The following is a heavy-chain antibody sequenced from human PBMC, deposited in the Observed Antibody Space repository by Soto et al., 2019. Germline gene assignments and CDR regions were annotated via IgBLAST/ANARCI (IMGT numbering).Heavy chain of an antibody. D-gene: IGHD3-3*01. Sequence: SVKVSCNASGVTFTTSAGQWVRQARGKRLEWIGWIVVGSGNTNYAQKFQERVTITRDMSTSTAYMELSSLRSEDTAVYYCAVTIFGVVIIDYYGMDVWGQGTTVTVSS. CDR1: GVTFTTSA. J-gene: IGHJ6*02. CDR3: AVTIFGVVIIDYYGMDV. CDR2: IVVGSGNT. V-gene: IGHV1-58*01.